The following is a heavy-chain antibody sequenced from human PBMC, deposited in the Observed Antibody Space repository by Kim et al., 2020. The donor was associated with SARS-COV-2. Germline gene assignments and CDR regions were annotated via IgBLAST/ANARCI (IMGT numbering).Heavy chain of an antibody. CDR1: GFTFSSYA. V-gene: IGHV3-23*03. CDR2: IYSGGSST. D-gene: IGHD6-6*01. Sequence: GGSLRLSCAASGFTFSSYAMSWVRQAPGKGLEWVSVIYSGGSSTYYADSVKGRFTISRDNSKNTLYLQMNSLRAEDTAVYYCANFRHSSSSQYWGQGTLVTVSS. J-gene: IGHJ4*02. CDR3: ANFRHSSSSQY.